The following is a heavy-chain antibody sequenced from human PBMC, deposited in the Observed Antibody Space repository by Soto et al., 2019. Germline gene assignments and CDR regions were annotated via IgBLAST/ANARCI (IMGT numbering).Heavy chain of an antibody. Sequence: SETLSLTCTVSGGSVSSGSYYWSWIRQPPGKGLEYIGYLYYSGSTNYNPSLKSRVTISVDTPKNQFSLKLTSVTAADTAIYYCARGQAFWTGYYRMPYYFDYWGQGTLVTV. CDR3: ARGQAFWTGYYRMPYYFDY. J-gene: IGHJ4*02. CDR1: GGSVSSGSYY. V-gene: IGHV4-61*01. CDR2: LYYSGST. D-gene: IGHD3-3*01.